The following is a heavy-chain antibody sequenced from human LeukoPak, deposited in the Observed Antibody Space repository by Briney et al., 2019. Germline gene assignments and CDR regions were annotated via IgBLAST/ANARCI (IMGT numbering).Heavy chain of an antibody. J-gene: IGHJ5*02. CDR2: IYYSGST. V-gene: IGHV4-39*07. Sequence: SETLCLTCTVSGVSISSSSNYWVWLRQPPGMGLEWIGSIYYSGSTYYNPSLRGRVIISVDTSKNQFSLKLSSVTAADTAVYYCARDQVGSNWFDPWGQGTLVTVSS. CDR1: GVSISSSSNY. D-gene: IGHD6-25*01. CDR3: ARDQVGSNWFDP.